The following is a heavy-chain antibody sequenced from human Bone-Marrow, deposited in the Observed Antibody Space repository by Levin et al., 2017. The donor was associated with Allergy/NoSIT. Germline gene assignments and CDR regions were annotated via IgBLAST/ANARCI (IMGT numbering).Heavy chain of an antibody. CDR1: GFSFSLYS. J-gene: IGHJ2*01. Sequence: GGSLRLSCAGSGFSFSLYSMNWVRQAPGKGLEWVASIYSSGVYIYYGDSVRGRFTVSRDNTKNSLYLQMNSLRDEDTAIYYCARDPSRGPTTRWYFDLWGRGTPVTVSS. D-gene: IGHD3-10*01. V-gene: IGHV3-21*01. CDR3: ARDPSRGPTTRWYFDL. CDR2: IYSSGVYI.